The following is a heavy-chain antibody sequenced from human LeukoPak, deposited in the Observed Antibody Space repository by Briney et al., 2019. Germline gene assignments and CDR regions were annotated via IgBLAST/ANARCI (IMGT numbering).Heavy chain of an antibody. V-gene: IGHV3-43*02. CDR3: AKGLRRYSSGWFDD. D-gene: IGHD6-19*01. CDR2: ISADGIIT. Sequence: PGGSLRLSCAASGFTFDDYAMHWVRQAPGKGLEWVSLISADGIITYYPDSMKGRFTISRDNRKNCLYLQTNSLRTEDSALYYCAKGLRRYSSGWFDDWGQGTLVTVSS. J-gene: IGHJ4*02. CDR1: GFTFDDYA.